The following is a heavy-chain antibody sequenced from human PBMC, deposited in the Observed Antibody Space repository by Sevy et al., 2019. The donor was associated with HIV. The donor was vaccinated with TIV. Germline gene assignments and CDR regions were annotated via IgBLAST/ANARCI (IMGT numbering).Heavy chain of an antibody. CDR3: ARISSSPRAYYYCFGLDV. J-gene: IGHJ6*02. CDR2: IYPGDSGT. Sequence: GESLKISCKGSEYNFTNYWIGWVRQMPGKGLEWMGIIYPGDSGTRYSPSFQDQVTISADKSISTAYLQWSSLKASDTAMYDCARISSSPRAYYYCFGLDVWGQGTTVTVSS. D-gene: IGHD6-6*01. V-gene: IGHV5-51*01. CDR1: EYNFTNYW.